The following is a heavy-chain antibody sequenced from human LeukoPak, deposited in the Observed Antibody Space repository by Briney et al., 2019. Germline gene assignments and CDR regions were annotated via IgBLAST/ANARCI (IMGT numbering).Heavy chain of an antibody. CDR1: GFTFSSYA. D-gene: IGHD2-2*02. CDR2: ISGSGGST. J-gene: IGHJ5*02. Sequence: GGSLRLSCAASGFTFSSYAMSWVRQAPGNGLEWVSAISGSGGSTYYADSVKGRFTISRDNSKNTLYLQMNSLRTEDTAVYYCAKGWTSPYTEPVNWFDPWGQGTLVTVSS. V-gene: IGHV3-23*01. CDR3: AKGWTSPYTEPVNWFDP.